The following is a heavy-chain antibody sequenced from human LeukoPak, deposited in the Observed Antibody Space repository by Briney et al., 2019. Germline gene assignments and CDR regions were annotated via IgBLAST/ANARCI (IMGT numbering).Heavy chain of an antibody. J-gene: IGHJ4*02. CDR1: GGTFSSYA. V-gene: IGHV1-69*06. CDR2: IIPIFGTA. CDR3: ARSGDMVRGVNLDY. Sequence: GASVKVSCKASGGTFSSYAISWVRQAPGQGLEWMGGIIPIFGTANYAQKFQGRVTITADKSTSTAYVELSSLRSEDTAVYYCARSGDMVRGVNLDYWGQGTLVTVSS. D-gene: IGHD3-10*01.